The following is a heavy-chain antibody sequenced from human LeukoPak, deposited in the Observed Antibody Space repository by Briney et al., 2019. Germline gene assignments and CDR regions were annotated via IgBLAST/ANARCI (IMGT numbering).Heavy chain of an antibody. CDR1: GFTFSSYA. D-gene: IGHD2-2*01. Sequence: GGSLRLSCAASGFTFSSYAMSWVRQAPGKGLEWVSAISGSGGSTYYADSVKGRFTISRDNSKDTLYLQMNSLRAEDTAVYYCAKDRYQLLLLDYWGQGTLVTVSS. V-gene: IGHV3-23*01. CDR2: ISGSGGST. CDR3: AKDRYQLLLLDY. J-gene: IGHJ4*02.